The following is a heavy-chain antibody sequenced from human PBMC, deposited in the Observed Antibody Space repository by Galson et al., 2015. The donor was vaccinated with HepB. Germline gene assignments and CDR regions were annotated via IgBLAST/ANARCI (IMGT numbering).Heavy chain of an antibody. D-gene: IGHD1-1*01. Sequence: SLRLSCAASGFNFNSYSMNWVRQAPGKGPEWFSYISGTSGTIYNADSVTGRFTISRDNAKNLLYLQVNSLRDEDTAVYYCVRDGKCFNGMDAWGQGTTVTVSS. CDR2: ISGTSGTI. CDR1: GFNFNSYS. V-gene: IGHV3-48*02. J-gene: IGHJ6*02. CDR3: VRDGKCFNGMDA.